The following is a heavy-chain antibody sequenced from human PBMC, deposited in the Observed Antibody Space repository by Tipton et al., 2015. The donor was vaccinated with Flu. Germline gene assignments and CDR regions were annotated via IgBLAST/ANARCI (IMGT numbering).Heavy chain of an antibody. Sequence: TLSLTCTVSGGSVSPYYWNWDRQSPGKGLEWIGYIYYRGTTGYNPSLKSRVTISVDTSKNQVSLKLTSVTAADTAVYYCAGDLVQDYRDQYFGMDVWGQGTTVTVSS. CDR3: AGDLVQDYRDQYFGMDV. CDR2: IYYRGTT. D-gene: IGHD4-11*01. V-gene: IGHV4-59*02. CDR1: GGSVSPYY. J-gene: IGHJ6*02.